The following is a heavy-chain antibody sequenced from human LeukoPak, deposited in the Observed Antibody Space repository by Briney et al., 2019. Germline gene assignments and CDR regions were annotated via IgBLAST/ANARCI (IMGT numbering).Heavy chain of an antibody. J-gene: IGHJ4*02. CDR2: IYYSGST. V-gene: IGHV4-59*01. D-gene: IGHD5-12*01. CDR1: VGSISSYY. Sequence: SETLSLTCTVSVGSISSYYWSWIRQPPGKGLEWIGYIYYSGSTNYNPSLKSRVTISVDTSKNQFSLKLNSVTAADTAVYYCARVSGYDWESFYDYWGQGALVTVSS. CDR3: ARVSGYDWESFYDY.